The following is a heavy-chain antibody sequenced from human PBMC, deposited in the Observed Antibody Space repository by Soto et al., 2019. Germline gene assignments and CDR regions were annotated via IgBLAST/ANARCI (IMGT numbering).Heavy chain of an antibody. CDR1: GFTFDNYW. D-gene: IGHD6-25*01. Sequence: EVQLVESGGGLVQPGGSLRLSCAASGFTFDNYWMTWVRQAPGKGLEWVANIKGDGSAKSYLDSVRGRFTVSRDNAENSLFLQMNILRAEDTALYYCARDVSPGSSGYYLAAFDIWGQGTMVTVS. V-gene: IGHV3-7*05. CDR2: IKGDGSAK. J-gene: IGHJ3*02. CDR3: ARDVSPGSSGYYLAAFDI.